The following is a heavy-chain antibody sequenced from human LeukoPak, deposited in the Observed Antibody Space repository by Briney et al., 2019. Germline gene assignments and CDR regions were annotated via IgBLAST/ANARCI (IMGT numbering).Heavy chain of an antibody. D-gene: IGHD5-12*01. J-gene: IGHJ4*02. CDR2: IYYSGST. V-gene: IGHV4-59*01. CDR1: GGPISSYY. Sequence: SETLSLTCTVSGGPISSYYWSWIRQPPGKGLEWIGYIYYSGSTNYNPSLKSRVTISVDTSKNQFSLKLSSVTAADTAVYYCARAYVDIVATIIFDYWGQGTLVTVSS. CDR3: ARAYVDIVATIIFDY.